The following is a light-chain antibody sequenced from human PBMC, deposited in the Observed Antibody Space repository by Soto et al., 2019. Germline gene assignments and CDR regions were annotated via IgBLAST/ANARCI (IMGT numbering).Light chain of an antibody. J-gene: IGKJ2*01. CDR1: QSVGSY. Sequence: ELVMTQSPATLSVSPGERATLSCRASQSVGSYLAWYQQKPGQAPRLLIHGASTRATAFPARFSGSGSGTEFTLTISSLQSEDFALYYCQQYNNWPYTFGQGTKLEIK. CDR3: QQYNNWPYT. CDR2: GAS. V-gene: IGKV3-15*01.